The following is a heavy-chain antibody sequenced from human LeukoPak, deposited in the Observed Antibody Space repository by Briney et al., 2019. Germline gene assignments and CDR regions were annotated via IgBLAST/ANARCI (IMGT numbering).Heavy chain of an antibody. CDR2: INSNTGAS. CDR3: ARDLYGSLSYGLDA. CDR1: GYNFLAHY. J-gene: IGHJ5*02. V-gene: IGHV1-2*02. D-gene: IGHD3-16*01. Sequence: ASVKVSCKPSGYNFLAHYIHWVRQAPGQGLEWMGWINSNTGASMTAQKFQGGVSMTRDTATSTAYLEVGRLTAEDTAVYFCARDLYGSLSYGLDAWGQGTLVTVSS.